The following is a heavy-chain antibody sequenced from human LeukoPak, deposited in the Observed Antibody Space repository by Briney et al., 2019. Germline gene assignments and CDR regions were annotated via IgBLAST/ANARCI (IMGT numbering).Heavy chain of an antibody. V-gene: IGHV3-7*01. CDR1: GFTFSSYW. J-gene: IGHJ3*02. Sequence: GGSLRLSCAASGFTFSSYWMSWVRQAPGKGLEWVANIKQDGSEKYYVDSVKGRFAISRDNAKNSLYLQMNSLRAEDTAVYYCAREMATISITAFDIWGQGTMVTVSS. CDR3: AREMATISITAFDI. D-gene: IGHD5-24*01. CDR2: IKQDGSEK.